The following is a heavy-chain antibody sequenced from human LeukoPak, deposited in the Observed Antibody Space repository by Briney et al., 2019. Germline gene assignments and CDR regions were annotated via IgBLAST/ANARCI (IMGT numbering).Heavy chain of an antibody. Sequence: SVKVSCKASGGAFSSYAISWVRQAPGQGLEWMGGIIPIFGTANYAQKFQGRVTITTDESTSTAYMELSSLRSEDTAVYYCARGCSGGSCYDYYFDYWGQGTLVTVSS. D-gene: IGHD2-15*01. CDR3: ARGCSGGSCYDYYFDY. CDR2: IIPIFGTA. CDR1: GGAFSSYA. J-gene: IGHJ4*02. V-gene: IGHV1-69*05.